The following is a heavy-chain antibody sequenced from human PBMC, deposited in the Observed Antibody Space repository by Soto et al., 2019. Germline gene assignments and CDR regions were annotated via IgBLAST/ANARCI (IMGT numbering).Heavy chain of an antibody. CDR2: ISGSGTNT. D-gene: IGHD1-1*01. Sequence: LRLSCVASGFSFSTYPMTWVRQAPGKGLEWVSLISGSGTNTYYAESVKGRFTISRDNSQNTLYLQMNTLRAEDTAVYYCAKEKPTTTCFDSWGQGTLVTVSS. V-gene: IGHV3-23*01. CDR3: AKEKPTTTCFDS. CDR1: GFSFSTYP. J-gene: IGHJ4*02.